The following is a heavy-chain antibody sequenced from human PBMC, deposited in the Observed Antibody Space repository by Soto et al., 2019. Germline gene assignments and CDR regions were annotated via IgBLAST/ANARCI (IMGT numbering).Heavy chain of an antibody. V-gene: IGHV3-23*01. CDR2: ISNSGSEI. CDR1: GLTFSSYG. CDR3: VRRGYNWQFSDY. Sequence: GGSLRLSCAASGLTFSSYGISWVRQAPGKGLEWVSSISNSGSEIFYAASVKGRFTISRDSSKNTLYLEMRSLRPEDAAVCYCVRRGYNWQFSDYWGQGTLVTVSS. D-gene: IGHD6-25*01. J-gene: IGHJ4*02.